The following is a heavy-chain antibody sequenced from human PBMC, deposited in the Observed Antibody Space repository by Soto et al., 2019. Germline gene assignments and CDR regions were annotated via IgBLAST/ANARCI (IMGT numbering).Heavy chain of an antibody. D-gene: IGHD3-10*01. Sequence: QVQLVQSGAEVKKPGSSVKVACKASGDTFSRYTIIWVRQAPGQGLQWMGRIIPMLGVADYAQKFQGRVTITADRYASTARMDWRSLRSEDTAVYYCARKYYYVSGSLEYYYYGMDVWGQGTTVTVSS. CDR2: IIPMLGVA. CDR3: ARKYYYVSGSLEYYYYGMDV. V-gene: IGHV1-69*02. CDR1: GDTFSRYT. J-gene: IGHJ6*02.